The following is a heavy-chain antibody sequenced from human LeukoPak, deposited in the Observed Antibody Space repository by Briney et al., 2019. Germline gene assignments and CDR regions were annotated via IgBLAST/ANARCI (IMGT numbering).Heavy chain of an antibody. CDR2: IYYSGST. D-gene: IGHD6-13*01. CDR3: ARGFGYSSSWYRAGNYYYYGMDV. CDR1: GGSVSSGSYH. V-gene: IGHV4-61*01. J-gene: IGHJ6*02. Sequence: SETLSLTCTVSGGSVSSGSYHWSWIRQPPGKGLEWIGYIYYSGSTNYNPSLKSRVTISVDTSKNQFSLKLSSVTAADTAVYYCARGFGYSSSWYRAGNYYYYGMDVWGQGTTVTVSS.